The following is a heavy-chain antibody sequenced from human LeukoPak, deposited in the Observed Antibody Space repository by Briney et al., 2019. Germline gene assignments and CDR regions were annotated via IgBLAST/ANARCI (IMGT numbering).Heavy chain of an antibody. CDR1: GGSISSYY. CDR3: ARGSFLTTDY. J-gene: IGHJ4*02. D-gene: IGHD1-14*01. V-gene: IGHV4-59*01. CDR2: IYYSGST. Sequence: SQTLSLTRTVSGGSISSYYWSWIRQPPGKGLEWIGYIYYSGSTNYNPSLKSRVTISVDTSKNQFSLKLSSVTAADTAVYYCARGSFLTTDYWGQGTLVTVSS.